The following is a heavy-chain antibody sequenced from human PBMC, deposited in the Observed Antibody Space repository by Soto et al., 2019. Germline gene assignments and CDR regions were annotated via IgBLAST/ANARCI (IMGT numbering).Heavy chain of an antibody. Sequence: ASVKVSCKASGYTFTSYGISWVRQAPGQGLEWMGWISAYNGNTNYAQKLQGRVTMTTDTSTSTAYMELRSLRSDDTAVYYCARDWAPTYQLLLDYWGQGTLVTVSS. CDR2: ISAYNGNT. V-gene: IGHV1-18*01. D-gene: IGHD2-2*01. J-gene: IGHJ4*02. CDR1: GYTFTSYG. CDR3: ARDWAPTYQLLLDY.